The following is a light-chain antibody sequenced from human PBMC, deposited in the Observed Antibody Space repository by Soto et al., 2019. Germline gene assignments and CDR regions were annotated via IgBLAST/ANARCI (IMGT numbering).Light chain of an antibody. J-gene: IGLJ1*01. CDR2: EVS. CDR1: SSDVGGYNY. CDR3: SSYTSSSHYV. Sequence: QSALTQPASVSGSPGQSITISCTGTSSDVGGYNYVSWYQQHPGKAPKLMIYEVSNRPSGVSNRFSGSKSGNTASLTISGLQAEDEADYYCSSYTSSSHYVFGTGPKLTVL. V-gene: IGLV2-14*01.